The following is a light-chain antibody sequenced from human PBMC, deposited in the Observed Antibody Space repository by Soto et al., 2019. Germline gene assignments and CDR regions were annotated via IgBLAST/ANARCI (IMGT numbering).Light chain of an antibody. CDR3: QQYSGSVMT. CDR2: GAS. J-gene: IGKJ1*01. Sequence: EIVLTQSPGTLSLSPGDSATLSCRASQRVTSSYLAWYQHRYGQAPRLLIYGASTRATGIPDRFNGSGSGTYFTLTISRLEHEYFAVYYCQQYSGSVMTFGQGTKVEIE. CDR1: QRVTSSY. V-gene: IGKV3-20*01.